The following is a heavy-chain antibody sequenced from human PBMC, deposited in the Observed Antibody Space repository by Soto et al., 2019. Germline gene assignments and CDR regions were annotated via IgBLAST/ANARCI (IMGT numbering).Heavy chain of an antibody. Sequence: GGSLRLSCAASGFTFSSYAMHWVRQAPGKGLEWGAVISYDGGSKKYADSVKGRFTISRDNYKNTLYLQMNSRRAEDTAVYYCARVSSSSSWRDYYYYGMDVWGQGTTVTVSS. CDR3: ARVSSSSSWRDYYYYGMDV. CDR1: GFTFSSYA. D-gene: IGHD2-2*01. V-gene: IGHV3-30-3*01. CDR2: ISYDGGSK. J-gene: IGHJ6*02.